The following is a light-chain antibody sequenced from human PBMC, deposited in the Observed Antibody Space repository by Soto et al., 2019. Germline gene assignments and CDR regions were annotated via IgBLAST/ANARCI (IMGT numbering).Light chain of an antibody. Sequence: AIRMTQSPSSLSASTGDRVTITCRASQGISSYLAWYQQKPGKAPKLLIYAAYNLQSGVPSRFSGSESGTDFTLTISCLQSEDFATYYCQQYYSYPRTFGQGTKVEIK. CDR2: AAY. CDR1: QGISSY. V-gene: IGKV1-8*01. J-gene: IGKJ1*01. CDR3: QQYYSYPRT.